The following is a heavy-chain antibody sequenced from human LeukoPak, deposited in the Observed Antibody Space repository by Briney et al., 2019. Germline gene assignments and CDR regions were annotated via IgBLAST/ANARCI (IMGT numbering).Heavy chain of an antibody. Sequence: ASVKLSCKASGYTFTSYDINWVRQAPGQGLEWMGWMNPNSGNTGYAQKFQGRVAMTRNTSISTAYMELSSLRSEDTAVYYCARGYYYGSSGPTLDYWGQGTMVTVSS. D-gene: IGHD3-22*01. CDR1: GYTFTSYD. V-gene: IGHV1-8*01. CDR3: ARGYYYGSSGPTLDY. CDR2: MNPNSGNT. J-gene: IGHJ4*02.